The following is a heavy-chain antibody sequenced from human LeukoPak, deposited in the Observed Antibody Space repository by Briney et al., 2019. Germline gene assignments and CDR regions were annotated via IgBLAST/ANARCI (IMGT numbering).Heavy chain of an antibody. D-gene: IGHD3-22*01. J-gene: IGHJ3*02. CDR2: IYHSGST. CDR3: VKNYESGAIMVDDAFDI. V-gene: IGHV4-30-2*01. CDR1: GGSNSSGGYY. Sequence: SQTLALTRTVSGGSNSSGGYYWSWIRQPPGKGLEWIGYIYHSGSTYYNPSLKSRVTISVDRSKNQFSLKLSSVTAADTAIYYCVKNYESGAIMVDDAFDIWGQGTMVTVSS.